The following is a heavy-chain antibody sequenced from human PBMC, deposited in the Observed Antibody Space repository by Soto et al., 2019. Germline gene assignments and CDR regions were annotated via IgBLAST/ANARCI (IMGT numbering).Heavy chain of an antibody. CDR1: GGSFSNYY. CDR3: GRAAPIRGVFGVDA. Sequence: QVHLQLWGAGLLKPSETLSLTCAVYGGSFSNYYWTWIRQSPGKGLEWIGEVFPSGSTNYNPSLQGRPDVSVATSKKQFSLKLNSVTVADTARYFCGRAAPIRGVFGVDAGGQGSTVTVSS. J-gene: IGHJ6*02. CDR2: VFPSGST. D-gene: IGHD5-12*01. V-gene: IGHV4-34*12.